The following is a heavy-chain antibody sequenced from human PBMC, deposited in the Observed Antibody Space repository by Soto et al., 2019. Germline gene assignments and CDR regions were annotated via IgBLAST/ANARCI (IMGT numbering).Heavy chain of an antibody. Sequence: EVQLVESGGGLVQPGGSLRLSCVASGFTFSSYSMNWVRQAPGKGLEWVSYISSSSSTIYYADSVKGRFTISRDNAKNSLYLQMNSLRDEDTAVYYCARVGQQLARGVTGPDPWGQGTLVTVSS. CDR3: ARVGQQLARGVTGPDP. J-gene: IGHJ5*02. CDR2: ISSSSSTI. D-gene: IGHD6-13*01. V-gene: IGHV3-48*02. CDR1: GFTFSSYS.